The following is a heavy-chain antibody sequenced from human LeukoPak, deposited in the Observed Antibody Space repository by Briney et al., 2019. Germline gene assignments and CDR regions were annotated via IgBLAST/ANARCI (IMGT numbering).Heavy chain of an antibody. V-gene: IGHV4-39*01. Sequence: PSETLSLTCTVSGGSISSSSYYWGWIRQPPGKGLEWVGSIYYSGSTYYNPSLKSRVTISVDTSKNQFSLKLSSVTAADTAVYYCARTYSRGWFDYWGQGTLVTVSS. D-gene: IGHD6-19*01. J-gene: IGHJ4*02. CDR1: GGSISSSSYY. CDR2: IYYSGST. CDR3: ARTYSRGWFDY.